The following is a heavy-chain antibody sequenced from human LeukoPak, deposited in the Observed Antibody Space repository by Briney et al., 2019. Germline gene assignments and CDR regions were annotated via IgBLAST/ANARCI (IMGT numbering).Heavy chain of an antibody. J-gene: IGHJ4*02. CDR1: GDTVSSNGAA. CDR3: ARDLLYSLDF. Sequence: SHALSLTCAISGDTVSSNGAAWNWIRQSPSRGLEWLGRTYYRSKWYNDYALSVKSRITINPDTSKNQFSLQLNSVTPEDTAVYYCARDLLYSLDFWGQGTLVTVSS. V-gene: IGHV6-1*01. CDR2: TYYRSKWYN. D-gene: IGHD5-12*01.